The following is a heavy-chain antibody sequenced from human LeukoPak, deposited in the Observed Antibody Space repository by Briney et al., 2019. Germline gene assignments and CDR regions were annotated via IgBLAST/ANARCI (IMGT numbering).Heavy chain of an antibody. CDR2: IYSGGST. CDR3: ARGQNIPA. J-gene: IGHJ4*02. Sequence: GSLRLSCAAPGFTVSSNYMNWVRQAPGKGLEWVSVIYSGGSTYYADSVKGRFTISRDNSKNTLYLQMNSLRAEDTAVYYCARGQNIPAWGQGTLVTVSS. CDR1: GFTVSSNY. V-gene: IGHV3-53*01. D-gene: IGHD1/OR15-1a*01.